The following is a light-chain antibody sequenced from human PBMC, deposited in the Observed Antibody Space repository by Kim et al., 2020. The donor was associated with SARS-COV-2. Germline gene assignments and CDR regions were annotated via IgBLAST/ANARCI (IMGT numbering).Light chain of an antibody. V-gene: IGLV2-11*01. J-gene: IGLJ3*02. CDR3: CSYAGSYTWV. Sequence: QSALTQPRSVSGSPGQSVTIPCTGTNSDVGGYNYVSWYQQHPGKAPKVMIYDVTKRPSGVPDRFSGSKSGNTASLTISGLQAEDEAGYYCCSYAGSYTWVFGGGTQLTVL. CDR2: DVT. CDR1: NSDVGGYNY.